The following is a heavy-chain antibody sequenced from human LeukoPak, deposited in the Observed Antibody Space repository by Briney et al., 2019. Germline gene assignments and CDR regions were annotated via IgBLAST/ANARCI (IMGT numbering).Heavy chain of an antibody. CDR3: ARDAGSGWSSFDY. D-gene: IGHD6-19*01. V-gene: IGHV6-1*01. CDR2: TYYRSKWYN. J-gene: IGHJ4*02. CDR1: GDSVSSNSAA. Sequence: SQTLSLTCAISGDSVSSNSAAWNWIRQSPSRGLEWLGRTYYRSKWYNDYAVSMKSRITINPDTSKDQFSLQLNSVTTEDTAVYYCARDAGSGWSSFDYWGQGTPVTVSS.